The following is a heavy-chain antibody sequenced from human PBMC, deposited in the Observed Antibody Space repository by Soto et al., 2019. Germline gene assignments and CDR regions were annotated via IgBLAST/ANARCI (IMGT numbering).Heavy chain of an antibody. D-gene: IGHD3-9*01. CDR1: GYTFTSYG. J-gene: IGHJ6*03. V-gene: IGHV1-18*01. CDR2: ISAYNGNT. Sequence: QVQLVQSGAEVKKPGASVKVSCKASGYTFTSYGISWVRQAPGQGLEWMGWISAYNGNTNYAQKLQGRVTMTTDTSMSIAYMDLRLLRSDDTSVYYCARAPYYDILTGTADYYYYYMDFWGKGTTVTVSS. CDR3: ARAPYYDILTGTADYYYYYMDF.